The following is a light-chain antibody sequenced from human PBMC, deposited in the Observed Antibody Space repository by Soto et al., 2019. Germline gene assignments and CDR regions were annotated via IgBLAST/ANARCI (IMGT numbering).Light chain of an antibody. J-gene: IGKJ4*01. Sequence: EVVMTQSPGTLSVSTGEGATLSCRASHSVDSNLAWYQQKPVQAPRLLMYGAATRPSAIPDRFSGSGSGTEFTLTISSLQSEDFAVYYCHQYDSWPLTFGGGTKVEIK. CDR1: HSVDSN. CDR2: GAA. V-gene: IGKV3D-15*01. CDR3: HQYDSWPLT.